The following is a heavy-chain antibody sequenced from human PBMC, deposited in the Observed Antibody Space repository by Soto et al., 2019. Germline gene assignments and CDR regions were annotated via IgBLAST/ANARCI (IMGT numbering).Heavy chain of an antibody. J-gene: IGHJ4*02. CDR3: ARGGVAAAGTLGN. CDR1: GGTFNSYT. Sequence: QVQLVQSGAELKRPGSSVRVSCKASGGTFNSYTISWVRQAPGQGPEWMGRIIPVLGVANYAQTFQGRVTITADKSTSTVYMDLSSLRSEDTAVYYCARGGVAAAGTLGNWGQGTLVTVSS. CDR2: IIPVLGVA. V-gene: IGHV1-69*02. D-gene: IGHD6-13*01.